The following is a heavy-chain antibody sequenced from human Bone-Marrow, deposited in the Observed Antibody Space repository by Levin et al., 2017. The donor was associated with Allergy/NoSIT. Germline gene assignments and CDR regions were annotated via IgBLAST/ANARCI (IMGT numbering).Heavy chain of an antibody. D-gene: IGHD6-19*01. Sequence: GSLRLSCTVSGGSISSSYWSWIRQSPGKGLEWIGYMSYTGSSNYNPSLKSRVSLSVDTSKNNFSLRLSSVTAADTAVYYCARDSRPLYSSGWYAPDYWYFDLWGRGTLVTVFS. CDR2: MSYTGSS. CDR1: GGSISSSY. CDR3: ARDSRPLYSSGWYAPDYWYFDL. V-gene: IGHV4-59*01. J-gene: IGHJ2*01.